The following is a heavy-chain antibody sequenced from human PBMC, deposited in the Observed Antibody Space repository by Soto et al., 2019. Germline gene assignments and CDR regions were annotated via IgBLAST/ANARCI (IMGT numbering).Heavy chain of an antibody. CDR3: ARAYYDFWSGYLAYGMDV. Sequence: PSETLFLTCTISGGSISSGDYYWSWIRQPPGKGLEWIGYIYYSGSTYYNPSLKSRVTISVDTSKNQFSLKLSSVTAADTAVYYCARAYYDFWSGYLAYGMDVWAQGTTVNVSS. D-gene: IGHD3-3*01. V-gene: IGHV4-30-4*01. CDR1: GGSISSGDYY. J-gene: IGHJ6*02. CDR2: IYYSGST.